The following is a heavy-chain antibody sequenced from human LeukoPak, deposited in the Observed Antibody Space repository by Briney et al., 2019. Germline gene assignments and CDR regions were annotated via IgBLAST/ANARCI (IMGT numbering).Heavy chain of an antibody. CDR3: ARTITTVDEDYFDY. CDR2: INPNSGGT. J-gene: IGHJ4*02. V-gene: IGHV1-2*02. D-gene: IGHD5-12*01. Sequence: GASVKVSCKASGYTFTGYYMHWVRQAPGQGLEWMGWINPNSGGTNYAQKFQGRVTMTRDTSISTAYMELSRLRSDDTAVYYCARTITTVDEDYFDYWGQGTLVTVSS. CDR1: GYTFTGYY.